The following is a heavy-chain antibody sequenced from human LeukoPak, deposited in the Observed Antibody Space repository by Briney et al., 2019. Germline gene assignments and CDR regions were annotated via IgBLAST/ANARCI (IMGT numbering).Heavy chain of an antibody. D-gene: IGHD2-21*01. Sequence: ASVKVSCKASGYTFTGYYMHWVRQAPGQGLEWMGWINPNSGGTNYAQTFQGRVTMTRDTSLSTAYMELSRLRSDDTAVYYCAREVLWGGETTGWFDPWGQGTLVTVSS. CDR2: INPNSGGT. CDR1: GYTFTGYY. V-gene: IGHV1-2*02. J-gene: IGHJ5*02. CDR3: AREVLWGGETTGWFDP.